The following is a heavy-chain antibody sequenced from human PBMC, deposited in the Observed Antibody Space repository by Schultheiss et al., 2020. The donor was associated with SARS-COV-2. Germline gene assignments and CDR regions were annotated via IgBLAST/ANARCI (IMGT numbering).Heavy chain of an antibody. J-gene: IGHJ3*02. CDR2: ISSSGSTI. Sequence: GGSLRLSCAASGFTFSWYDMYWVRQAPGKGLEWVSYISSSGSTIYYADSVKGRFTISRDNAKNSLYLQMNSLRAEDTAVYYCATSSLVEMATIGAFDIWGQGTMVTVSS. CDR1: GFTFSWYD. V-gene: IGHV3-11*01. D-gene: IGHD5-24*01. CDR3: ATSSLVEMATIGAFDI.